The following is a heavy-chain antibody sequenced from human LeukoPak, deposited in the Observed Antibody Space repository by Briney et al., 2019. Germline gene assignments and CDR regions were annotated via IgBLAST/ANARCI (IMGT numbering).Heavy chain of an antibody. D-gene: IGHD2-2*01. CDR3: ARDRGGYCSSTSCSHGGDY. Sequence: ASVKVSCKASGYTFTSYGISWVRQAPGQGLEWMGWISAYNGNTNYAQKLQGRVTMTTDTSTSTAYMELRSLRSDDTPVYYCARDRGGYCSSTSCSHGGDYWGQGTLVTVSS. J-gene: IGHJ4*02. CDR1: GYTFTSYG. V-gene: IGHV1-18*01. CDR2: ISAYNGNT.